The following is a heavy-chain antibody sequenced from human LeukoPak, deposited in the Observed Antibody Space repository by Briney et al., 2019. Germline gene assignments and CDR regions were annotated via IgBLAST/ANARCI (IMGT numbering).Heavy chain of an antibody. CDR2: IYTSGST. J-gene: IGHJ3*02. Sequence: PSETLSLTCAVYGGSFMGYYWSWIRQPAGKGLEWIGRIYTSGSTNYNPSLKSRVTMSVDTSKNQFSLKLSSVTAADTAVYYCAKSNGYGLVDIWGQGTMVTVSS. V-gene: IGHV4-59*10. D-gene: IGHD3-10*01. CDR3: AKSNGYGLVDI. CDR1: GGSFMGYY.